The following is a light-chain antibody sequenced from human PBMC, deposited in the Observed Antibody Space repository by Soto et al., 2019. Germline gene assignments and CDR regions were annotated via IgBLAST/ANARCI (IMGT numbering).Light chain of an antibody. CDR1: QSVYSY. V-gene: IGKV3-11*01. Sequence: EIVLTQSPATLSLSPGEGATLSCRASQSVYSYLAWYQQKPGQAPRLLIYDASNRATGIPPRFSGSGSGTDFTLTIDSLEPDDSAVYYCQHRSNWPLTFGGGTKVEI. CDR3: QHRSNWPLT. J-gene: IGKJ4*01. CDR2: DAS.